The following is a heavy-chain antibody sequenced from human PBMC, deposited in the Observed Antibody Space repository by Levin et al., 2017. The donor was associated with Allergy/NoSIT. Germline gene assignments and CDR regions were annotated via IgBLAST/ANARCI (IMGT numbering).Heavy chain of an antibody. D-gene: IGHD2-21*02. Sequence: GESLKISCAASGFRFSSYGMHWVRQAPGQGLEWVAVIWYDGSTEYYADSVKGRFTISKDNSKNTLYLQMNGLRAEDPAVLFCASGYCDGDCYYEPNPLSLDYWGQGTLVTVSS. J-gene: IGHJ4*02. CDR2: IWYDGSTE. CDR3: ASGYCDGDCYYEPNPLSLDY. CDR1: GFRFSSYG. V-gene: IGHV3-33*01.